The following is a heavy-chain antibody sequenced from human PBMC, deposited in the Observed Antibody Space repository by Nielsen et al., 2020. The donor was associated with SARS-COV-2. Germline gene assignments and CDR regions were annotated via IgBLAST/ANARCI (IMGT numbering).Heavy chain of an antibody. Sequence: PSLKSRVTISVDTSKNQFSLKLSSVTAADTAVYYCARDLGCSGGSCYPGPYWYFDLWGRGTLVTVSS. J-gene: IGHJ2*01. D-gene: IGHD2-15*01. V-gene: IGHV4-30-2*05. CDR3: ARDLGCSGGSCYPGPYWYFDL.